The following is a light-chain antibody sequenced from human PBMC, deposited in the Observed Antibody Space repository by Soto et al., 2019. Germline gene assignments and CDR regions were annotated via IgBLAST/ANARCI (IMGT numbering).Light chain of an antibody. J-gene: IGKJ1*01. CDR2: PAS. V-gene: IGKV3-15*01. Sequence: EIVMTQSPATLSVSPGERATLSCRASQSVGGNLAWYQQKPGQPPRLLIYPASSRPTGIPARFSGSGSGTEFTLTISSLQSEDFAVYYCQQYNNWPPWTFGQGTKVEIK. CDR1: QSVGGN. CDR3: QQYNNWPPWT.